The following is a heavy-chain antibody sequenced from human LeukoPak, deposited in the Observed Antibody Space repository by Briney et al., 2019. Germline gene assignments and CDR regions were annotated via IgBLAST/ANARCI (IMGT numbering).Heavy chain of an antibody. J-gene: IGHJ4*02. V-gene: IGHV1-69*04. CDR3: AREEVGATFDY. CDR1: GGTFSSYT. CDR2: IIPILGIA. Sequence: SVKVSCKASGGTFSSYTISWVRQAPGQGLEWMGRIIPILGIANYAQKFQGRVTITADKSTSTAYMELSSLSSEDTAVYYCAREEVGATFDYWGQGTLVTVSS. D-gene: IGHD1-26*01.